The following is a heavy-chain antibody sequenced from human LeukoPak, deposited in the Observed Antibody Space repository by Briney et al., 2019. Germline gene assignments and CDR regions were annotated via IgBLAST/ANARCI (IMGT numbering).Heavy chain of an antibody. V-gene: IGHV3-30*02. CDR3: ARPSFTQGSYFDY. J-gene: IGHJ4*02. D-gene: IGHD2-15*01. CDR1: GFTFSTYG. Sequence: GGSLRLSCAASGFTFSTYGMHWVRQAPGKGLEWVAFVRYDGSKKYYTNSVKGRFTISRDNAKNSLYLQMNSLSAEDTAVYYCARPSFTQGSYFDYWGQGTLVTVSS. CDR2: VRYDGSKK.